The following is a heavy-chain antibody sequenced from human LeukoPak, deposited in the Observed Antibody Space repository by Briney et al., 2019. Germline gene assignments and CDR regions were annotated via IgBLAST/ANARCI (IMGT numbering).Heavy chain of an antibody. Sequence: PSETLSLICAVYGGSFSGYYWSWIRQPPGKGLEWIGEINHSGSTNYNPSLKSRVTISVDTSKNQFSLKLSSVTAADTAVYYCARDAGRYFDWLLSGDWFDPWGQGTLVTVSS. J-gene: IGHJ5*02. CDR3: ARDAGRYFDWLLSGDWFDP. CDR2: INHSGST. D-gene: IGHD3-9*01. V-gene: IGHV4-34*01. CDR1: GGSFSGYY.